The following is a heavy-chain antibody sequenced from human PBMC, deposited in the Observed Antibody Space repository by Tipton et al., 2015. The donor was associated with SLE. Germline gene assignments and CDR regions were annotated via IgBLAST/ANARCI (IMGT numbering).Heavy chain of an antibody. CDR3: ARSGSAAGYYYYYYYMDV. CDR2: IKQDGSET. CDR1: RFTFSSYW. Sequence: GSLRLSCSASRFTFSSYWMTWVRQAPGKGLEWVANIKQDGSETYYVDSVKGRFTISRDNAKNSLYLQMNSLRAEDTAVYYCARSGSAAGYYYYYYYMDVWGKGTTVTVSS. D-gene: IGHD6-13*01. V-gene: IGHV3-7*01. J-gene: IGHJ6*03.